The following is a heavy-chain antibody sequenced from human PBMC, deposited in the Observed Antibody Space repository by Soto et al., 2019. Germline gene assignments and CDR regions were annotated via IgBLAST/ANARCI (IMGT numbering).Heavy chain of an antibody. Sequence: QVQLQESGPGLVKPSETLSLTCTVSGGSVSSGNYYWSWIRQPPGKGLEWIGFIYYTGSSSYNPSTKSRVTIAPLKPQSPLSLDLTSVTAADTAVSYGASAVCCSGGSGSLDPWGQGTLVTVSS. CDR1: GGSVSSGNYY. J-gene: IGHJ5*02. V-gene: IGHV4-61*01. D-gene: IGHD2-15*01. CDR2: IYYTGSS. CDR3: ASAVCCSGGSGSLDP.